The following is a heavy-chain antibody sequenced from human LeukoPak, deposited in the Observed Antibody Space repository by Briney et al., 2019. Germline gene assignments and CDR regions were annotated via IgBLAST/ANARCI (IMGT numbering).Heavy chain of an antibody. Sequence: PSETLSLTCTVSGGSISSSSYYWGWIRQPPGKGLEWIGSISYSGSTYYNPSLKSRVTISVDTSKKQFSLKLSSVTAADTAVYYCARGYCSGGSCYSYYYYSYMDVWGKGTTVTISS. CDR1: GGSISSSSYY. V-gene: IGHV4-39*07. CDR2: ISYSGST. CDR3: ARGYCSGGSCYSYYYYSYMDV. J-gene: IGHJ6*03. D-gene: IGHD2-15*01.